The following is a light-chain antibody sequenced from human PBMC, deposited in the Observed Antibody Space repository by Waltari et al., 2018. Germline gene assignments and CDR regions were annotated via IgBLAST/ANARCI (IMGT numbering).Light chain of an antibody. CDR2: GAS. J-gene: IGKJ4*01. CDR3: QQYIQWPLT. Sequence: IVMTQSPATLSVSPWERATLSCRASQSVNNNLAWYQQKPGQAPRLLIYGASTRATGIAVRFSASGSGTEFTLTISSLQSEDFAVYYCQQYIQWPLTFGGGSKVEIK. V-gene: IGKV3-15*01. CDR1: QSVNNN.